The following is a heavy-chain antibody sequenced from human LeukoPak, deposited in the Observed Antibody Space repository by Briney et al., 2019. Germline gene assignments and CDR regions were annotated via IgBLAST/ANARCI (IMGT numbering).Heavy chain of an antibody. V-gene: IGHV1-18*01. J-gene: IGHJ4*02. Sequence: AASVKVSCKASGYTFTSYGISWVRQAPGQGLEWMGWISAYNGNTNYAQKLQGRVTMTTDTSTSTAYMELRSLRSDDTAVYYCARVGYYYGSGSYYPGYWGQGTLVTVSS. CDR3: ARVGYYYGSGSYYPGY. CDR1: GYTFTSYG. D-gene: IGHD3-10*01. CDR2: ISAYNGNT.